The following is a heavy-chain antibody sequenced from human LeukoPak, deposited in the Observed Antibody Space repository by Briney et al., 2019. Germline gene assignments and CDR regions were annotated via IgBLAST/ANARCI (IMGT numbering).Heavy chain of an antibody. Sequence: ASVKVACKASGYAFISHGITWVRQAPGQGLEWMGWISTYSGNTHYAQKFQGRVTLSKDTSTTTAYLELRSLGSDDTDVYYCARDLAVLGVVFTSYMDVWGKGTPVTVSS. CDR1: GYAFISHG. V-gene: IGHV1-18*01. D-gene: IGHD3-3*01. J-gene: IGHJ6*03. CDR3: ARDLAVLGVVFTSYMDV. CDR2: ISTYSGNT.